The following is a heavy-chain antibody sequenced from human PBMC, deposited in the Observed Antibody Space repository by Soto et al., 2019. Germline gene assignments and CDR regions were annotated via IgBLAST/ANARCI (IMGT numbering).Heavy chain of an antibody. V-gene: IGHV3-11*01. D-gene: IGHD2-15*01. J-gene: IGHJ3*02. Sequence: LRLSCAASGFTFSDYYMSWILQAPGKGLEWVSYISSSGSTIYYADSVKGRFTISRDNAKNSLYLQMNSLRAEDTAVYYCARDYSYDAFDIWGQGTMVTVSS. CDR3: ARDYSYDAFDI. CDR1: GFTFSDYY. CDR2: ISSSGSTI.